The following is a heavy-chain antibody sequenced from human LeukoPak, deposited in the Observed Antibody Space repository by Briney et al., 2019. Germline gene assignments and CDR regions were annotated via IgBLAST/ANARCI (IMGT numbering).Heavy chain of an antibody. Sequence: SVKGRFTISRDNAKNSLYLQMNSLRAEDTAVYYCATSGVNDYWGQGTLVTVSS. V-gene: IGHV3-48*03. J-gene: IGHJ4*02. CDR3: ATSGVNDY. D-gene: IGHD3-10*01.